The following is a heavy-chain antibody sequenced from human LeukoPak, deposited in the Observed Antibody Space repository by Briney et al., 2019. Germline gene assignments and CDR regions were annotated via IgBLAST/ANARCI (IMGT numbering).Heavy chain of an antibody. Sequence: GGSLRLSCAASGFTFSSYEMNWVRQAPGTGLDWVSYICSSGSAINYADSVKGLFTIARDNAKNSLYLEMNSLKAEDTAVYYCARDLGIVVQERAFDIWGQGTMVTVSS. J-gene: IGHJ3*02. V-gene: IGHV3-48*03. CDR2: ICSSGSAI. CDR3: ARDLGIVVQERAFDI. CDR1: GFTFSSYE. D-gene: IGHD2-2*03.